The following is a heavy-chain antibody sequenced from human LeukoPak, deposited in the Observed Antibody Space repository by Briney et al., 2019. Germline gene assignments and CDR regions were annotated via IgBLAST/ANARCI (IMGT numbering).Heavy chain of an antibody. CDR1: GDSVSSNSAA. J-gene: IGHJ5*02. CDR2: TYYRSKWYY. V-gene: IGHV6-1*01. CDR3: ARGVFSHWFDP. Sequence: SQTLSLTCAISGDSVSSNSAAWNWIRQSPSRGLEWLGRTYYRSKWYYDYAVKSRITINPDTSKNQCSLQLNSVTPEDTAVYYCARGVFSHWFDPWGQGTLVIVSS.